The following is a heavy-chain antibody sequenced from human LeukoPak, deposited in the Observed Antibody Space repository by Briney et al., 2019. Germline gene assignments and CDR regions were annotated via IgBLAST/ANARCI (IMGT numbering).Heavy chain of an antibody. Sequence: ASVKVSCKASGYTFTSYGISWVRQAPGQGLEWMGWISAYNGNTNYAQKLQGRVTMTTDTSTSTAYMELRSLRSEGTAVYYCARDQWFRAAVASRGIDYWGQGKLVTVSS. V-gene: IGHV1-18*01. CDR2: ISAYNGNT. J-gene: IGHJ4*02. D-gene: IGHD6-19*01. CDR1: GYTFTSYG. CDR3: ARDQWFRAAVASRGIDY.